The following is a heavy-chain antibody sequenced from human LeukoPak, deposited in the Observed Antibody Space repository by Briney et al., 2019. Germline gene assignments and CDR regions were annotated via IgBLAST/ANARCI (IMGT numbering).Heavy chain of an antibody. CDR2: INPNSGGT. CDR3: ARGDKKENLSGPSGSFDP. D-gene: IGHD1-14*01. CDR1: GYTFTGYH. V-gene: IGHV1-2*02. J-gene: IGHJ5*02. Sequence: ASVKVSCKASGYTFTGYHIHWVRQAPGQVLEWMGWINPNSGGTNFGSRFHGRVSMTRDTSINTVYMELSSLRSDDTAVYYCARGDKKENLSGPSGSFDPWGQGTLVTVSS.